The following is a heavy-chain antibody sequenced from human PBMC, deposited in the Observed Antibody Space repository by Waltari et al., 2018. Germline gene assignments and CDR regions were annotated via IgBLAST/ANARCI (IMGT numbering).Heavy chain of an antibody. CDR3: ARMITFGGVIVIGGVGAFDI. J-gene: IGHJ3*02. V-gene: IGHV4-61*09. CDR2: IYTSGST. CDR1: VGSFSSGSYY. Sequence: QVQLQASGPGLVKPSQTLSLTCTASVGSFSSGSYYWSCIRQPAGKGREWIGYIYTSGSTNYNPSLKSRVTISVDTSKNQFSLKLSSVTAADTAVYYCARMITFGGVIVIGGVGAFDIWGQGTMVTVSS. D-gene: IGHD3-16*02.